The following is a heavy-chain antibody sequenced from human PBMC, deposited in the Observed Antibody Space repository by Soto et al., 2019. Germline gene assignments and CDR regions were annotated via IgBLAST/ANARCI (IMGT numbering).Heavy chain of an antibody. D-gene: IGHD4-17*01. CDR2: INYSGNT. CDR1: GGSLSSGSFS. CDR3: ARGGGSTDYVANYYFDY. Sequence: QLRLQESGSGLVKPSQTLSLTCTVSGGSLSSGSFSWGWIRQPPGKGLEWIGYINYSGNTYYNPSLRRRGTLSGDMSTNQFSLKLASVTAADPAVYYCARGGGSTDYVANYYFDYWGRGTLVTVSS. J-gene: IGHJ4*02. V-gene: IGHV4-30-2*01.